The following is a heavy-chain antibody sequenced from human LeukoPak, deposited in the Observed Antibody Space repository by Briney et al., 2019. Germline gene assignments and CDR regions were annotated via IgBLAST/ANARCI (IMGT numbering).Heavy chain of an antibody. V-gene: IGHV3-43*02. CDR1: GFTFDDYA. D-gene: IGHD1-1*01. CDR3: ARDREQQERGEGILDY. CDR2: ISGDGGST. J-gene: IGHJ4*02. Sequence: GGSLRLSCAASGFTFDDYAMHWVRQAPGKGLEWVSLISGDGGSTYYADSVKGRFTISRDNSKNSLYLQMNSLRTEDTAVYYCARDREQQERGEGILDYWGQGTLVTVSS.